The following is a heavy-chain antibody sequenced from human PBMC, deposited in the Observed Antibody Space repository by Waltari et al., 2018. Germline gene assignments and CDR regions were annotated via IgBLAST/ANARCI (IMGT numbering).Heavy chain of an antibody. CDR1: GFIFGTHS. D-gene: IGHD6-6*01. CDR3: VRDSSDFDY. CDR2: ISGSGNYI. J-gene: IGHJ4*02. V-gene: IGHV3-21*02. Sequence: EVQLVESGGGLVKPGWSLRLSCATSGFIFGTHSMNWVRQAPGKGLEWGSSISGSGNYIYYADSVKGRFTISRDNAKNSLSLQMNSLRVEDTGVYYCVRDSSDFDYWGQGTLVTVSS.